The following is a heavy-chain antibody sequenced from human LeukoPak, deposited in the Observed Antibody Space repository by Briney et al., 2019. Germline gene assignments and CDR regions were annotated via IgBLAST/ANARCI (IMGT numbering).Heavy chain of an antibody. J-gene: IGHJ4*02. CDR2: ISYDGSNK. Sequence: GRSLRLSCAASGFTFSSYAMHWVRQAPGKGLEWVAVISYDGSNKYYADSVKGRFTISRDNSKNTLYLQMNSLRAEDTAVYYCAKGLALRYFDWLSQYFDYWGQGTLVTVSS. D-gene: IGHD3-9*01. V-gene: IGHV3-30-3*01. CDR3: AKGLALRYFDWLSQYFDY. CDR1: GFTFSSYA.